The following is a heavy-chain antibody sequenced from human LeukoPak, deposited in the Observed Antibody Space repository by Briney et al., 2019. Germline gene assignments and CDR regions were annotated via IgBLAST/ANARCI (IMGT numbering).Heavy chain of an antibody. V-gene: IGHV4-34*01. Sequence: SETLSLTCAVYGXSFSGYYGSWIRQPPGKGLEWIGEINHSGSTNYNPSLKSRVTISVDTSKNQFSLKLNSVTAADTAVYYCAKWASDNRAFDLWGQGTLVTVSS. CDR2: INHSGST. J-gene: IGHJ4*02. CDR3: AKWASDNRAFDL. CDR1: GXSFSGYY. D-gene: IGHD2-8*01.